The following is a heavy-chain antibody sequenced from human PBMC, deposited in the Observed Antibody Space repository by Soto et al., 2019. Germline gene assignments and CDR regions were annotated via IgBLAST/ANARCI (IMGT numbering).Heavy chain of an antibody. Sequence: QVQLVQSGAEVKKPGASVKVSCNASGYTFTSYYMHWVRQAPGQGLEWMGIINPSGGSTSYAQKFQGRVTMTRDTSTSTVYMELSSLRSEDTAVYYCARNPFSGWYDYWGQGTLVTVSS. CDR3: ARNPFSGWYDY. J-gene: IGHJ4*02. D-gene: IGHD6-19*01. V-gene: IGHV1-46*03. CDR1: GYTFTSYY. CDR2: INPSGGST.